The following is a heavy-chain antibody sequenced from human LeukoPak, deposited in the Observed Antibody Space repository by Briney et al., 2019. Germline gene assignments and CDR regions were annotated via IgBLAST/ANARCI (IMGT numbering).Heavy chain of an antibody. Sequence: GSVKVSCKASGYTFTSYGISWVRQAPGQGLEWMGWISAYNGNTNYAQKLQGRVTMTADTSTSTAYMELRSLRSDDTAVYYCARDRATSGWYQDDYWGQGTQVTVSS. V-gene: IGHV1-18*01. CDR1: GYTFTSYG. D-gene: IGHD6-19*01. CDR2: ISAYNGNT. J-gene: IGHJ4*02. CDR3: ARDRATSGWYQDDY.